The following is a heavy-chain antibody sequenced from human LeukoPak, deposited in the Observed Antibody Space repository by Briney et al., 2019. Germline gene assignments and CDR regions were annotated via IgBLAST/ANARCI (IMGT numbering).Heavy chain of an antibody. CDR1: GLTVRNNY. CDR3: ATMDYGGYY. V-gene: IGHV3-53*01. CDR2: IYSGGST. D-gene: IGHD4-23*01. Sequence: PGGSLRLSCAASGLTVRNNYMSWVRQSPGKGLEWVSVIYSGGSTYYADSVKGRFTISRDNSKNTLYLQMNSLRAEDTAVYYCATMDYGGYYWGQGTLVTVSS. J-gene: IGHJ4*02.